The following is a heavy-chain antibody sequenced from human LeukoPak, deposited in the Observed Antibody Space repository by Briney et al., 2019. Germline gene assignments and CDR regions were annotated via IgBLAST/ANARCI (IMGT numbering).Heavy chain of an antibody. V-gene: IGHV4-39*01. CDR1: GGSISSSSYY. J-gene: IGHJ4*02. CDR3: ARGSAGLEDY. CDR2: IYYSGST. Sequence: PSETLSLTCTVSGGSISSSSYYWGWIRQPPGKGLEWIGSIYYSGSTYYNPSLKSRVTISVDTSKNQFSLKLSSVTAADTAVYYCARGSAGLEDYWGQGTLVTVSS. D-gene: IGHD2-15*01.